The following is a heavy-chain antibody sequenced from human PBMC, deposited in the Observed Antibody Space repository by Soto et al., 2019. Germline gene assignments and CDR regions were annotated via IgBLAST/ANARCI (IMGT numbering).Heavy chain of an antibody. Sequence: GGSLRLSCAASGFTFSTYWMSWVRQAPGKGLEWVANIKQDGSEKYYVDSVKGRFTISRDNAKNSLYLQMNSLKAEDTDVYYCARDETYYYGSGPVGGQGTLVTVSS. D-gene: IGHD3-10*01. V-gene: IGHV3-7*01. CDR2: IKQDGSEK. J-gene: IGHJ4*02. CDR1: GFTFSTYW. CDR3: ARDETYYYGSGPV.